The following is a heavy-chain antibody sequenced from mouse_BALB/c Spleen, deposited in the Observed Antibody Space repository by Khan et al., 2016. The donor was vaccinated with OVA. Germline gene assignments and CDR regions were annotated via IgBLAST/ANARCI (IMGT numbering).Heavy chain of an antibody. CDR2: ISYAGSN. D-gene: IGHD1-1*01. Sequence: EVQLQESGPGLVKPSQSLSLTCSVTGYSIISGYYWNWIRQFPGNKLEWMGYISYAGSNNYNPSLKYRISITRAPSKNQFFLKLNSVTSEDTATYDCAPGCYGSGFAYGGQGTLVTVSA. CDR1: GYSIISGYY. V-gene: IGHV3-6*02. J-gene: IGHJ3*01. CDR3: APGCYGSGFAY.